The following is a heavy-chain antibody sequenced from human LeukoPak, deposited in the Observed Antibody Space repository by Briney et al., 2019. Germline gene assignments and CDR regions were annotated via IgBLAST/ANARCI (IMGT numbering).Heavy chain of an antibody. D-gene: IGHD6-13*01. J-gene: IGHJ5*02. Sequence: GRSLRLSCAASGFTFDDYDMHWVRQAPGKGLEGVSGISWKSGSIAYADAGKGRFTISRDNDKNSLYLQMNSLRPEDTALYYCAREGSSSYIKHSHLYNWFDPWGPGTLVTVSS. CDR1: GFTFDDYD. V-gene: IGHV3-9*01. CDR3: AREGSSSYIKHSHLYNWFDP. CDR2: ISWKSGSI.